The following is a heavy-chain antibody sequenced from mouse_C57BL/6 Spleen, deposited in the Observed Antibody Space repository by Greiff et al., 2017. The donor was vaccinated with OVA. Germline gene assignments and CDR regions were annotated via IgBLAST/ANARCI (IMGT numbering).Heavy chain of an antibody. D-gene: IGHD2-2*01. CDR2: IHPNSGST. Sequence: VQLQQPGAELVKPGASVKLSCKASGYTFTSYWMHWVKQRPGQGLEWIGMIHPNSGSTNYNEKFKSKATLTVDKSSSTAYMQLSSLTSEDSAVYDCARAGGYGDAMDYWGQGTSVTVSS. J-gene: IGHJ4*01. CDR3: ARAGGYGDAMDY. V-gene: IGHV1-64*01. CDR1: GYTFTSYW.